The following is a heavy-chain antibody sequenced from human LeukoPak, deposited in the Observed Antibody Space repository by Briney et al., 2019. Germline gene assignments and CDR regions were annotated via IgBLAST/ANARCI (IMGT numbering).Heavy chain of an antibody. J-gene: IGHJ4*02. CDR1: GGTFSSYA. Sequence: ASVKVSCKASGGTFSSYAISWVRQAPGQGLEWMGRIIPILGIANYAQKLQGRVTITADKSTSTAYMELSSLRSEDTAVYYCARDRAQRWLQFDYWGQGTLVTVSS. CDR3: ARDRAQRWLQFDY. V-gene: IGHV1-69*04. CDR2: IIPILGIA. D-gene: IGHD5-12*01.